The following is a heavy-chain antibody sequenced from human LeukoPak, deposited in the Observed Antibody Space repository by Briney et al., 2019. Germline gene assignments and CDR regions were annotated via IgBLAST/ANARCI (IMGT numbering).Heavy chain of an antibody. CDR1: GGSFSGYY. CDR3: ARRGVEYYDFWSGYYLPRPTYYFDY. CDR2: INHSGST. Sequence: PSETLSLTCAVYGGSFSGYYWSWISQPPGKGLEWIGEINHSGSTNYNPSLKSRVTISVDTSKNQFSLKLSSVTAADTAVYYCARRGVEYYDFWSGYYLPRPTYYFDYWGQGTLVTVSS. D-gene: IGHD3-3*01. J-gene: IGHJ4*02. V-gene: IGHV4-34*01.